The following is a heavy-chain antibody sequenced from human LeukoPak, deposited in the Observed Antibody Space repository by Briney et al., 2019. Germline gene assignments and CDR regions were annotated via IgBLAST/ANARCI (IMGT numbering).Heavy chain of an antibody. Sequence: GGSLRLSCAASGFTFSSYAMHWVRQAPGKGLEWVAVISYDGSNKYYADSVKGRFTISRDNSKNTLYLQMNSLRAEDTAVYYCARDLAGDYWGQGTLVTVSS. CDR3: ARDLAGDY. CDR1: GFTFSSYA. J-gene: IGHJ4*02. CDR2: ISYDGSNK. V-gene: IGHV3-30-3*01.